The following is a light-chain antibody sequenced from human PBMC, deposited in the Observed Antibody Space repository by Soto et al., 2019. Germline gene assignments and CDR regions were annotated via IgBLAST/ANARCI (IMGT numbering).Light chain of an antibody. V-gene: IGKV3-15*01. Sequence: EIVMTQSPATLSVSPGESATLSCRASQNINSNLAWYQQKPGQAPRLLIYRASTMATGIPARFSGSGSGTEFTLTISSLQSEDFAVYYCQQYHDWPPYTFGQGTK. CDR2: RAS. CDR3: QQYHDWPPYT. CDR1: QNINSN. J-gene: IGKJ2*01.